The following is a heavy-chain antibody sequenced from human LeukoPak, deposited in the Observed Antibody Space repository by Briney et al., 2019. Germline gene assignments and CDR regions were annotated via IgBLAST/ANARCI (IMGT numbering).Heavy chain of an antibody. V-gene: IGHV1-46*01. J-gene: IGHJ3*02. Sequence: ASVKVSCKASGYTFTSYYMHWVRQAPGQGLEWMGIINPSGGSTSYAQKFQGRVTMTRDMSTSTVYMELRSLRSDDTAVYYCARDRSRGGSYYDAFDIWGQGTMVTVSS. CDR3: ARDRSRGGSYYDAFDI. D-gene: IGHD1-26*01. CDR1: GYTFTSYY. CDR2: INPSGGST.